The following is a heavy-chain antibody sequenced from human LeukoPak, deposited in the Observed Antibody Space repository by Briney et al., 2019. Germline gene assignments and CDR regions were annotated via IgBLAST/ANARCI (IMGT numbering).Heavy chain of an antibody. Sequence: GGSLRLSCAASGFSFNRYAMSWVRQAPGKGLEWVSSASSSGGVTYYADSVKGRFTISRDNSKNSLYLQMNSLRTEDTALYYCAKVVITMIVVVITTMGYWGQGTLVTVSS. CDR2: ASSSGGVT. V-gene: IGHV3-43*02. D-gene: IGHD3-22*01. CDR3: AKVVITMIVVVITTMGY. J-gene: IGHJ4*02. CDR1: GFSFNRYA.